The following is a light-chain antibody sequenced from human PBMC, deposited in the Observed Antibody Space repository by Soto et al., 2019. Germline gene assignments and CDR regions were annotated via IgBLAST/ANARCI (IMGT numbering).Light chain of an antibody. CDR1: QSISSW. CDR3: QQYNSYSLM. J-gene: IGKJ4*02. CDR2: DAS. Sequence: DIQMTQSPSTLSASVGDRVTITCRASQSISSWLAWYQQKPGKAPKLLIYDASSLESGVPSRFSGSGSGTEFTLNICSPQPDDFATYYCQQYNSYSLMFGGGTKVEIK. V-gene: IGKV1-5*01.